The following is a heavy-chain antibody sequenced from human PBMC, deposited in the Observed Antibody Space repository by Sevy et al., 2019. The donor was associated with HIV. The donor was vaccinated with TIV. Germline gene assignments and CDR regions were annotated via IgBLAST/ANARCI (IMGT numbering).Heavy chain of an antibody. V-gene: IGHV3-30*02. D-gene: IGHD2-8*01. CDR1: GFTFSYSG. Sequence: GGSLRLSCGASGFTFSYSGMHWVRQAPGKGLEWVAFIHFDGSSQYYADSVEGRFTIVRDNSKKTLYLEMNSLTTDDTAVYYCAKNTAAVGVGGFDYWGQGALVTVSS. J-gene: IGHJ4*02. CDR3: AKNTAAVGVGGFDY. CDR2: IHFDGSSQ.